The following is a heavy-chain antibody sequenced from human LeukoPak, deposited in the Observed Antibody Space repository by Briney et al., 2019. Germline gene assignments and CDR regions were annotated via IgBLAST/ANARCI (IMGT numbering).Heavy chain of an antibody. Sequence: ASVKVSCKASGYTFTGYYMHWVRQAPGQGLEWXXXXXXXSGGTNYXXXFXGWVTMTRDTSISTAYMELSRLRSDDTAVYYCARSRTYDFWSGYYDAHFDYWGQGTLVTVSS. D-gene: IGHD3-3*01. J-gene: IGHJ4*02. CDR2: XXXXSGGT. CDR3: ARSRTYDFWSGYYDAHFDY. V-gene: IGHV1-2*04. CDR1: GYTFTGYY.